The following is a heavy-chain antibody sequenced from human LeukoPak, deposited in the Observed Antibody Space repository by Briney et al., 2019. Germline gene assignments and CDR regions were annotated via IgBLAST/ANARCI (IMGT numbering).Heavy chain of an antibody. V-gene: IGHV3-53*01. D-gene: IGHD1-26*01. CDR2: IYSDDST. J-gene: IGHJ4*02. CDR1: GFTVSTNF. Sequence: GSLRLSCAASGFTVSTNFMTWVRQAPGKGLEWVSVIYSDDSTYYADSVKGRFTISRDHSKNTLYLQMNSLRAEDTAVYYCARGVNSGYFDYCGQGTLVTVSS. CDR3: ARGVNSGYFDY.